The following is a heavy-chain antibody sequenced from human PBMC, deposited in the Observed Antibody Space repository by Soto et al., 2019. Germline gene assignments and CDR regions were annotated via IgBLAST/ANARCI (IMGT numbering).Heavy chain of an antibody. CDR2: IYPYDSDT. Sequence: GESLKISCNTSGYSCTGYWSGWVSQMPGKGMEWMGNIYPYDSDTRYSPSFQGQVTISADTSITTAYLQWSGLRASDTAMYFCARHLVGSTRGNFDYWGQGPLVTVSS. CDR1: GYSCTGYW. CDR3: ARHLVGSTRGNFDY. J-gene: IGHJ4*01. V-gene: IGHV5-51*01. D-gene: IGHD1-26*01.